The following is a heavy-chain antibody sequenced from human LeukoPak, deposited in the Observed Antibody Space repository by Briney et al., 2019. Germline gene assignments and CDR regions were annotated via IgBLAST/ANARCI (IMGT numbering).Heavy chain of an antibody. V-gene: IGHV1-46*01. CDR2: INPSGGTT. CDR1: GYTFTNYY. Sequence: ASVKVSCKASGYTFTNYYIHWVRQAPGQGLEWMGIINPSGGTTSYAQKFQGRVTITRDTSTSTVYMELSSLRSEDTAVYYCARDTTVVGNFDYWGQGTLVTVSS. CDR3: ARDTTVVGNFDY. D-gene: IGHD4-23*01. J-gene: IGHJ4*02.